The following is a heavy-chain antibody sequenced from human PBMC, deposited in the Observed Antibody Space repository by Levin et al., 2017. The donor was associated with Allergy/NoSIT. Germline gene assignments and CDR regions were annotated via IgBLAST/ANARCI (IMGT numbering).Heavy chain of an antibody. J-gene: IGHJ3*02. Sequence: AGGSLRLSCAGSGFTFSSYSVNWVRQAPGKGLEWVSSISSRSTHIFYADSVRGRFTISRDNARNSLYLQMNRVRAEDTGVNDCARGGMGANAEDTIDNRGRGKMVTVSS. CDR2: ISSRSTHI. CDR1: GFTFSSYS. D-gene: IGHD1-26*01. V-gene: IGHV3-21*01. CDR3: ARGGMGANAEDTIDN.